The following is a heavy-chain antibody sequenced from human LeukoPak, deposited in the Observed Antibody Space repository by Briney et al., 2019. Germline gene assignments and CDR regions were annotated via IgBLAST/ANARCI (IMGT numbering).Heavy chain of an antibody. J-gene: IGHJ4*02. Sequence: GRSLRLSCATSGFTFNDYAMYWVRQAPGKGLEWVSGISWNSRSIAYADSVKGRFTISRDNAKNSLYLQMNSLRAEDMALYYCAKEGSSWSTFDYWGQGTLVTVSS. CDR2: ISWNSRSI. V-gene: IGHV3-9*03. CDR1: GFTFNDYA. D-gene: IGHD6-13*01. CDR3: AKEGSSWSTFDY.